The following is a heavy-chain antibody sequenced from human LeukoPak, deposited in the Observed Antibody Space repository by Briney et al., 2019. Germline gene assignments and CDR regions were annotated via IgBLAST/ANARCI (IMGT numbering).Heavy chain of an antibody. V-gene: IGHV1-2*02. D-gene: IGHD6-13*01. CDR1: GYTFTGCY. CDR2: INPNSGGT. Sequence: GASVKVSCKASGYTFTGCYMHWVRQAPGQGLEWMGWINPNSGGTNYAQKFQGRVTMTRDTSISTAYMELSRLRSDDTAVYYCARGTSAAGNPYYYYYYGMDVWGQGTTVTVSS. J-gene: IGHJ6*02. CDR3: ARGTSAAGNPYYYYYYGMDV.